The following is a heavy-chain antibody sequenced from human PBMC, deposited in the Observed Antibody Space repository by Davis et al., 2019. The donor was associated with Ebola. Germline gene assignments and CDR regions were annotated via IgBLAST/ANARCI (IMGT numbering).Heavy chain of an antibody. CDR1: GFTFPNYW. CDR2: IYPRDSDT. V-gene: IGHV5-51*01. D-gene: IGHD2-2*01. Sequence: GESLKISCKDSGFTFPNYWIAWVRQMPGKGLEWMGVIYPRDSDTRYSPSFQGQVTISADKSINTAYLQWSSLKAADTAMYYCARVASLVSSTRGFDSWGQGTLVTVSS. J-gene: IGHJ4*02. CDR3: ARVASLVSSTRGFDS.